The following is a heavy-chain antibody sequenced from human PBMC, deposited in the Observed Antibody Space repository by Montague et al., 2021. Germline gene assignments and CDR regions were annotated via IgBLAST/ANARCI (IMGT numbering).Heavy chain of an antibody. D-gene: IGHD1-14*01. V-gene: IGHV4-59*01. CDR3: AVTNPYYYYGMDV. CDR2: IYYSRRT. J-gene: IGHJ6*02. CDR1: GASISDYY. Sequence: SETLSLTCSVSGASISDYYWSWIWQPPGKGLEWIGYIYYSRRTNYNPSPKSRVTISVDTSKNQFSLKLSSVTVADTAFYYCAVTNPYYYYGMDVWGQGTTVTVSS.